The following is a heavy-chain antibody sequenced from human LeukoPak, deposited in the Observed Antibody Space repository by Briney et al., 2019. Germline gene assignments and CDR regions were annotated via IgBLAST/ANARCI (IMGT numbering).Heavy chain of an antibody. V-gene: IGHV3-11*05. CDR1: GFTFSDYY. CDR3: ARVLGSYAFDY. CDR2: ISSGGSDT. D-gene: IGHD1-26*01. Sequence: PGRSLRLSCAASGFTFSDYYMSWIRQAPGKGLEWVSYISSGGSDTNYADSVKGRFTISRDNTKNSLYLQMNSLRAEDTAVYYCARVLGSYAFDYWGQGILVTVSS. J-gene: IGHJ4*02.